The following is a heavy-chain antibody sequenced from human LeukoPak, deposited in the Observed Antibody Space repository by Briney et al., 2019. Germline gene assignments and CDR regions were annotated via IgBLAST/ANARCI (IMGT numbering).Heavy chain of an antibody. CDR2: ISYDGSNK. J-gene: IGHJ4*02. D-gene: IGHD3-10*01. CDR3: RCANYGSASYYFDY. Sequence: GVSLRLSCAASGFTFSSYAMHWVRQAPGKRLEWVAVISYDGSNKYYADSVKGRFTISRDNSKNTLYLQMNSLRAEDTAVYYCRCANYGSASYYFDYWGQGTLVTVSS. CDR1: GFTFSSYA. V-gene: IGHV3-30-3*01.